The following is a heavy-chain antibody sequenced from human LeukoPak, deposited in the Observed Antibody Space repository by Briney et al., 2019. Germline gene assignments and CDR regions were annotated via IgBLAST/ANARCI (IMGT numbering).Heavy chain of an antibody. V-gene: IGHV3-7*04. CDR3: ARADESGRYLPKYCEH. J-gene: IGHJ4*02. D-gene: IGHD3-9*01. CDR1: GCTFSSSC. CDR2: IKEDGTEK. Sequence: PGGSPSLTCTASGCTFSSSCMNWVRQAPGKGLEWVANIKEDGTEKHYVDSAKVRFTISRDNAKNSLSLPMNSLRAEDTAVYYCARADESGRYLPKYCEHWGGKILVSVSP.